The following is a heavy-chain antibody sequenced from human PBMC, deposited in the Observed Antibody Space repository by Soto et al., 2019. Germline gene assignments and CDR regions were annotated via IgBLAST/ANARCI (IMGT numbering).Heavy chain of an antibody. V-gene: IGHV4-34*01. D-gene: IGHD3-10*01. CDR1: GGSFSGYY. J-gene: IGHJ5*02. CDR3: ARVGYVSGSPVDWFDP. CDR2: INHSGST. Sequence: QVQLQQWGAGLLKPSETLSLTCAVYGGSFSGYYWSWIRQPPGKGLEWIGEINHSGSTNYNPSLKSRVTISVDTSKNQFSLKLSSVTAADTAVYYCARVGYVSGSPVDWFDPWGQGTLVTVSS.